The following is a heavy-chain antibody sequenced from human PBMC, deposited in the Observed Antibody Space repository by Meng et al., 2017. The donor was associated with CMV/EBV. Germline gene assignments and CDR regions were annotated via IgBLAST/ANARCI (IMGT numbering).Heavy chain of an antibody. CDR3: ARSPGYWSLDY. Sequence: GSLRLSCAVSGASITYKYWWSWVRQPPGKGLQWIGEISHSGITKHDPSLNSRVTISMDKTQNAFSLELTSVTAADTGVYFCARSPGYWSLDYWGQGVLVTVSS. D-gene: IGHD2-8*02. J-gene: IGHJ4*02. CDR2: ISHSGIT. CDR1: GASITYKYW. V-gene: IGHV4-4*01.